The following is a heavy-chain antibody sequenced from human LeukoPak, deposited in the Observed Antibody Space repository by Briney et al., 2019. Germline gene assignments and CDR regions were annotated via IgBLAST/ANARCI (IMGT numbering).Heavy chain of an antibody. CDR2: IWYDGSNK. V-gene: IGHV3-33*01. CDR1: GFTFSSYG. Sequence: GGSLRLSCAASGFTFSSYGMHWVRQAPGKGLEWVEVIWYDGSNKYYADSVKGRFTISRDNSKNTLYLQMNSLRAEDTAVYYCARDGSYYDSSGYSRDWGQGTLVTVSS. D-gene: IGHD3-22*01. J-gene: IGHJ4*02. CDR3: ARDGSYYDSSGYSRD.